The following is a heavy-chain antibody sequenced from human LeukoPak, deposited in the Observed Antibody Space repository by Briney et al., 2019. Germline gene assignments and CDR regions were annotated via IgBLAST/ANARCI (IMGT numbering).Heavy chain of an antibody. Sequence: GASVKVSCKASGYTFTDYYIHWVRQAPGQGLEWMGWINPNSGGTKYAQKFQDRVTMTRDTSISTAYMDPSILISDDTAVCYCARDDYINRKRFDYWGQGTLVTVSS. D-gene: IGHD4-11*01. J-gene: IGHJ4*02. CDR1: GYTFTDYY. V-gene: IGHV1-2*02. CDR2: INPNSGGT. CDR3: ARDDYINRKRFDY.